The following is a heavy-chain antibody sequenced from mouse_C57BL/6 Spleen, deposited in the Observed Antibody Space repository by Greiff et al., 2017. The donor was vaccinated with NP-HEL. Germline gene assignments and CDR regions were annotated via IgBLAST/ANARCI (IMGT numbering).Heavy chain of an antibody. CDR3: ARDSSGYGY. CDR2: INPNNGGT. V-gene: IGHV1-26*01. CDR1: GYTFTDYY. Sequence: EVKLQQSGPELVKPGASVKISCKASGYTFTDYYMNWVKQSHGKSLEWIGDINPNNGGTSYNQKFKGKATLTVDKSSSTAYMELRSLTSEDSAVYYCARDSSGYGYWGQGTTLTVSS. J-gene: IGHJ2*01. D-gene: IGHD3-2*02.